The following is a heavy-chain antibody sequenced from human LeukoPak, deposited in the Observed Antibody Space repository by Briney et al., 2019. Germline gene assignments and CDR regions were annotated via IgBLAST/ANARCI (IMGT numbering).Heavy chain of an antibody. CDR1: GFTFDDYA. CDR3: AKGATMVRGVQFDY. D-gene: IGHD3-10*01. V-gene: IGHV3-9*01. Sequence: GGSLRLSCAASGFTFDDYAMHWVRQAPGKGLEWVSGISWNSGSIGYADSVKGRFTISRDNAKNSLYLQMNSLRAEDTALYYCAKGATMVRGVQFDYWGQGTLVTASS. J-gene: IGHJ4*02. CDR2: ISWNSGSI.